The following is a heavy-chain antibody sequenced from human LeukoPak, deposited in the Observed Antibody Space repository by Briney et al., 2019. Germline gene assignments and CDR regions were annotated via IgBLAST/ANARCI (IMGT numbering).Heavy chain of an antibody. CDR1: GYTFTGYY. CDR3: ARSGSSHYYDSSGSDRHDAFDI. Sequence: ASVKVSCKASGYTFTGYYMHWVRQAPGQGLEWMGIINPSGGSTSYAQKFQGRVTMTRDMSTSTVYMELSSLRSEDTAVYYCARSGSSHYYDSSGSDRHDAFDIWGQGTMVTVSS. J-gene: IGHJ3*02. V-gene: IGHV1-46*01. D-gene: IGHD3-22*01. CDR2: INPSGGST.